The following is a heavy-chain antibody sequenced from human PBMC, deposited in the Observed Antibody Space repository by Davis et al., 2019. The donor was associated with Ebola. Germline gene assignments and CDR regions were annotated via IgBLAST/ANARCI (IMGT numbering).Heavy chain of an antibody. CDR2: INHSGST. Sequence: PSETLSLTCAVYGGSFSGYYWSWIRQPPGKGLEWIGEINHSGSTNYNPSLMSRVTISVDTSKNQFSLKLSSVTAADTAVYYCARVIVLMVYTYYYYYGMDVWGQGTTVTVSS. D-gene: IGHD2-8*01. V-gene: IGHV4-34*01. CDR1: GGSFSGYY. J-gene: IGHJ6*02. CDR3: ARVIVLMVYTYYYYYGMDV.